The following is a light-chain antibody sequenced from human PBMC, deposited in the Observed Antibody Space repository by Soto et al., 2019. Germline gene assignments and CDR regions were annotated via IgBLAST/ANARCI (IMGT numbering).Light chain of an antibody. Sequence: DIRVTQSPPTLSASVGDIVTITCLASQTITTWMAWYQQKPGKAPKLLVYDASTLQSGVATRFRGSGSGTDFTLAISSLQPEDSEPYYCLQDINYPWTFGQGTKVDIK. J-gene: IGKJ1*01. CDR1: QTITTW. CDR3: LQDINYPWT. CDR2: DAS. V-gene: IGKV1-5*01.